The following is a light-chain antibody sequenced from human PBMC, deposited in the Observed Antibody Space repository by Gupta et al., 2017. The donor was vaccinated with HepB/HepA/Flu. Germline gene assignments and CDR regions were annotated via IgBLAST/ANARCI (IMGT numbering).Light chain of an antibody. CDR3: NSRDSSRSVV. CDR2: GKH. J-gene: IGLJ2*01. Sequence: SSELTQAPAVSVALGPPVRITCQGDSLRSSYASWYQQKPGQAPVLVIYGKHNRPSWIPDRFSGSSSGNTASLTINGAQAEDEADYYCNSRDSSRSVVFGGGIKLTVL. V-gene: IGLV3-19*01. CDR1: SLRSSY.